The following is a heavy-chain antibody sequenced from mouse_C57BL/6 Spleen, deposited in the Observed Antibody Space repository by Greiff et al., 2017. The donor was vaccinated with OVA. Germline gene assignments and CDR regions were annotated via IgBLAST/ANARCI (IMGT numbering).Heavy chain of an antibody. V-gene: IGHV1-69*01. CDR1: GYTFTSYW. CDR3: ASSSSYGWFAY. J-gene: IGHJ3*01. CDR2: IDPSDSYT. Sequence: QVQLQQPGAELVMPGASVKLSCKASGYTFTSYWTHWVKQRPGQGLEWIGEIDPSDSYTNYNQKFKGKSTLTVDKSSSTAYMQLSSLTSEDSAVYYCASSSSYGWFAYWGQGTLVTVSA. D-gene: IGHD1-1*01.